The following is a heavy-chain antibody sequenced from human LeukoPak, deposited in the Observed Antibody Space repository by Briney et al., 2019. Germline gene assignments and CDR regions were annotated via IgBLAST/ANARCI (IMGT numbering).Heavy chain of an antibody. J-gene: IGHJ5*02. CDR3: AREMTSVNWFDP. CDR2: INTSGST. Sequence: SETLSLTCSVSGGSISSYYWSWIRQPAAKGLEWIGRINTSGSTNYNPSLESRVTMSVDTTKNQFSLQLTSVTAADTAVYYCAREMTSVNWFDPWGQRTLVTVSS. D-gene: IGHD4-11*01. CDR1: GGSISSYY. V-gene: IGHV4-4*07.